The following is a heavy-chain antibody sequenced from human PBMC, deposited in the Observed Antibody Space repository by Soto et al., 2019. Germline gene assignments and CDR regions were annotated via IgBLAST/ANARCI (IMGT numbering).Heavy chain of an antibody. V-gene: IGHV4-38-2*01. D-gene: IGHD3-22*01. CDR3: ARVINIIVVAFDY. Sequence: SETLSLTCAVSGSSISFSYYWGCIRRPPGKGLDWSGSIYHSGSTYYNSSLKSRVTISVYTTQKQFSLKMSSVTAAGTAVYFFARVINIIVVAFDYWGQGTLVTVYS. J-gene: IGHJ4*02. CDR1: GSSISFSYY. CDR2: IYHSGST.